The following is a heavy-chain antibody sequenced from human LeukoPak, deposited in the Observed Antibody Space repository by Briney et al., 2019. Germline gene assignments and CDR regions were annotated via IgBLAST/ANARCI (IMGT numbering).Heavy chain of an antibody. J-gene: IGHJ3*02. Sequence: SETLSLICAVSGGSISSYYWSWIRQPPGKGLEWIGYIYYSGSTNYNPSLKSRVTISVDTSKNQFSLKLSSVTAADTAVYYCARTYALFDAFDIWGQGTMVTVSS. CDR1: GGSISSYY. V-gene: IGHV4-59*01. CDR2: IYYSGST. CDR3: ARTYALFDAFDI.